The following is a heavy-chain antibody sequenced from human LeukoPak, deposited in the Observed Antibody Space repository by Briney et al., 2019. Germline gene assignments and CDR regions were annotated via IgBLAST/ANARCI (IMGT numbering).Heavy chain of an antibody. J-gene: IGHJ3*02. Sequence: GASVKVSCKVSGYALTELSMHWVRQAPGKGLEWMGGFDPEDGETIYAQKFQGRVTMTEDTSTDTAYMELSSLRSEDTAVYYCAAKSRELTAFDIWGQGTMVTVSS. V-gene: IGHV1-24*01. CDR3: AAKSRELTAFDI. CDR2: FDPEDGET. CDR1: GYALTELS. D-gene: IGHD1-26*01.